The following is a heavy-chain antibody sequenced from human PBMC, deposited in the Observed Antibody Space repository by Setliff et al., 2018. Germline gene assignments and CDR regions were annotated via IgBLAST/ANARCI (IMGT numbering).Heavy chain of an antibody. CDR2: IIPLLGIP. V-gene: IGHV1-69*10. J-gene: IGHJ3*01. CDR1: GDTFSSHV. Sequence: SVKVSCKASGDTFSSHVITWVRQAPGQGFEWMGGIIPLLGIPNYAQEFQGRVTINADKSTNTVYMEVSSLRSEDTAVYYCARVRYRGDRAQKGGPRHAFDVWGQGTMVTVSS. D-gene: IGHD2-2*01. CDR3: ARVRYRGDRAQKGGPRHAFDV.